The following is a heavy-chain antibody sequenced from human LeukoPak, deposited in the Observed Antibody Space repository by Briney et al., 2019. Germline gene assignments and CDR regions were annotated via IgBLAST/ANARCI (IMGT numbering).Heavy chain of an antibody. J-gene: IGHJ4*02. CDR1: GYSFTAYG. D-gene: IGHD1-1*01. Sequence: EASVKVSCKASGYSFTAYGISWVRQAPGQGLERMGRIIPILGIANYAQKFQGRVTITADKSTSTAYMELSSLRSEDTAVYYCARAGDGYFDYWGQGTLVTVSS. CDR2: IIPILGIA. V-gene: IGHV1-69*04. CDR3: ARAGDGYFDY.